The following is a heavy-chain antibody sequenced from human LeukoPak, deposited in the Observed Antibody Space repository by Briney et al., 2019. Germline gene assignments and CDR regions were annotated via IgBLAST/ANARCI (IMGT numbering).Heavy chain of an antibody. V-gene: IGHV1-8*03. D-gene: IGHD3-9*01. CDR3: ARSDYDILTGYYYFDY. CDR1: GYTFTSYD. J-gene: IGHJ4*02. Sequence: ASVKVSCKAFGYTFTSYDINWVRQATGQGLEWMGWMNPNSGNTGYAQKFQGRVTITRNTSISTAYMELSSLRSEDTAVYYCARSDYDILTGYYYFDYWGQGTLVTVSS. CDR2: MNPNSGNT.